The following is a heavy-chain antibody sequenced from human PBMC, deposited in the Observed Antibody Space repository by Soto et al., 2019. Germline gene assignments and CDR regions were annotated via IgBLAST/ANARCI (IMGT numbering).Heavy chain of an antibody. CDR1: GITFSNYA. J-gene: IGHJ6*02. D-gene: IGHD1-26*01. CDR2: ISGSGGGT. CDR3: TTRGGSYRPAWDYYYYGMDV. V-gene: IGHV3-23*01. Sequence: PGGSLRLSCAASGITFSNYAMNWVRQAPGKGLECVSVISGSGGGTHYADSVKGRFSISRDNSKNTLYLQMNSLKTEDTAVYYCTTRGGSYRPAWDYYYYGMDVWGQGTKVTVSS.